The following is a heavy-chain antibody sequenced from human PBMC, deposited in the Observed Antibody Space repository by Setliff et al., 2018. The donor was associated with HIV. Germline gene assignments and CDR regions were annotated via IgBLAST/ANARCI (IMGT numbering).Heavy chain of an antibody. J-gene: IGHJ6*04. CDR1: ATFTNVD. CDR2: MNPNSGVS. CDR3: VRGKGVGGVIITGGLDV. Sequence: ASVKVSCKASATFTNVDIHWLRRATGQGLEWMGWMNPNSGVSGYGQKFQGRVTMTRDTSISTAYMELSSLTSEDTAVYYCVRGKGVGGVIITGGLDVWGKGTTVTAPQ. D-gene: IGHD3-10*01. V-gene: IGHV1-8*01.